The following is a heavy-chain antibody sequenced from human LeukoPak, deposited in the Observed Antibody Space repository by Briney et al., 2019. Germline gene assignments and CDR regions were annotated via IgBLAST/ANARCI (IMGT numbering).Heavy chain of an antibody. CDR1: GFTFGDYA. V-gene: IGHV3-49*04. D-gene: IGHD3-16*01. Sequence: GGSLRLSCTASGFTFGDYAMSWVRQAPGKGLEWVGFVRSKAYGGTTEYAASVKGRFTISRDDSKSIAYLQMNSLKTEDTAVYYCTGTRRGKRPDYWGQGTLVTVSP. J-gene: IGHJ4*02. CDR2: VRSKAYGGTT. CDR3: TGTRRGKRPDY.